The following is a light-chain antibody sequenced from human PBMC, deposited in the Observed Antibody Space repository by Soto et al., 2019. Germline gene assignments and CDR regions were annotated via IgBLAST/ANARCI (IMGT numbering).Light chain of an antibody. Sequence: QLVLTQSPSASASLGASVKLTCTLSSGHSSYAIAWHQQQPDKGPRYLMTLNSDGSHSKGDGIPDRFSGSSSGTERYLTISSLQSEDEADYYCQTWGTGNRVFGGGTKLTVL. CDR3: QTWGTGNRV. J-gene: IGLJ2*01. CDR1: SGHSSYA. V-gene: IGLV4-69*01. CDR2: LNSDGSH.